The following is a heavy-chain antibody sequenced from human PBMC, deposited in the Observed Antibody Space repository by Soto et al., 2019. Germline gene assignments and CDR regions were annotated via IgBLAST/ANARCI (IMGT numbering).Heavy chain of an antibody. D-gene: IGHD2-21*02. J-gene: IGHJ4*02. Sequence: EVQLVESGGGLVQPGGSLKLSCAASGFTFSSSAVHWVRQASGKGLEWVGRIEHKGQNYATVYAASVKGRFTFSRDDSQSTAFLQMNSLKTEDTAVYYCRGENTALSLDSWGQGTLVTVSS. CDR1: GFTFSSSA. CDR2: IEHKGQNYAT. V-gene: IGHV3-73*01. CDR3: RGENTALSLDS.